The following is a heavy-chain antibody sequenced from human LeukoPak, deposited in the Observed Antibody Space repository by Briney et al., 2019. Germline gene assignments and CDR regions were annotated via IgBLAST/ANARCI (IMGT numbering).Heavy chain of an antibody. CDR1: GGSISSYY. CDR2: IYYSGST. D-gene: IGHD2-2*01. V-gene: IGHV4-59*08. CDR3: ARLPCISTSCSRRWAFDY. J-gene: IGHJ4*02. Sequence: SETLSLTCTVSGGSISSYYWSWIRQPPGKGLEWIGYIYYSGSTNYNPSLKSQVNISVDTSKNQFSLKVTSVTAADTAVYYCARLPCISTSCSRRWAFDYWGQGTLVTGSS.